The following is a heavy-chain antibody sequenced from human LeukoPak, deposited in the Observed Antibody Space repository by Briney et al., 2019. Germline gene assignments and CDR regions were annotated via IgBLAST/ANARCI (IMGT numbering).Heavy chain of an antibody. CDR2: INPKSGDT. V-gene: IGHV1-2*02. CDR1: GYTFTNYP. Sequence: ASVKVSCKASGYTFTNYPINWVRQAPGQGPEWMGWINPKSGDTKYAQKFQGRVTMTRDTSTSTAYLRLSSLRPDDTAVYYCVPSSSGYFDYWGQGSLVTVSS. CDR3: VPSSSGYFDY. J-gene: IGHJ4*02. D-gene: IGHD6-6*01.